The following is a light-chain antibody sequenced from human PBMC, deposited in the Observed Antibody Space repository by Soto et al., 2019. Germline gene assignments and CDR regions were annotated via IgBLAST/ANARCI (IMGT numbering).Light chain of an antibody. CDR3: QQANSFPLT. Sequence: DIQMTQSPSSVSAYVGDRVSITCRASQHISNWLAWYQQKPGRAPKLLIYTGSSLQSGVPSRFSGTGSGTDFTLTNSSLQPEGVATDYCQQANSFPLTFGGGTKVLIK. CDR2: TGS. V-gene: IGKV1-12*01. J-gene: IGKJ4*02. CDR1: QHISNW.